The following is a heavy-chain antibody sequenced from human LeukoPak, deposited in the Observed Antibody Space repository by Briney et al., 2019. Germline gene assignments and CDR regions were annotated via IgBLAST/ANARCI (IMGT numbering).Heavy chain of an antibody. V-gene: IGHV3-7*02. CDR2: IRQDGSEK. J-gene: IGHJ4*02. CDR1: VFTFSSCW. D-gene: IGHD5-12*01. Sequence: PGGSLRLSCGASVFTFSSCWMTWVRQAPGKGLEWVANIRQDGSEKYYVDSVKGRFTISRDNTKNSLYLQMNGLRDGDTAVYYCVKDQWLNYFDFWGQGTLVTVSS. CDR3: VKDQWLNYFDF.